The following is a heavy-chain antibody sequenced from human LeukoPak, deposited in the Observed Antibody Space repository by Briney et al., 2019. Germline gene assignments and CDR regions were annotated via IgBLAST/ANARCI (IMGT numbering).Heavy chain of an antibody. CDR1: GGSFSGYY. CDR2: INHSGST. J-gene: IGHJ5*02. V-gene: IGHV4-34*01. Sequence: PSETLSLTCAVYGGSFSGYYWSWIRQPPGKGLEWIGEINHSGSTNYNPSLKSRVTISVDTSKNQFSLKLSSVTAADTAVYYCARGGWFDPWGQETLVTVSS. CDR3: ARGGWFDP.